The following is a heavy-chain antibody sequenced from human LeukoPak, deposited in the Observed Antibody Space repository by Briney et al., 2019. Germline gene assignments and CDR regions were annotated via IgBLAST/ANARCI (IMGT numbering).Heavy chain of an antibody. Sequence: GESLKIPCKGSGYSFTSYWIGWVRQMPGKGLEWMGIIYPGDSDTRYSPSFQGQVTISADKSISTAYLQWSSLKASDTAMYYCARSPTMVRGVITSLFDYWGQGTLVTVSS. J-gene: IGHJ4*02. CDR2: IYPGDSDT. CDR1: GYSFTSYW. CDR3: ARSPTMVRGVITSLFDY. D-gene: IGHD3-10*01. V-gene: IGHV5-51*01.